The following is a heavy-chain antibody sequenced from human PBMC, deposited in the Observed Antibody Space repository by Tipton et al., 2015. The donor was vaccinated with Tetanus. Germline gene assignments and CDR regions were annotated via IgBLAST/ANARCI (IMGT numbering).Heavy chain of an antibody. D-gene: IGHD6-6*01. Sequence: SLRLSCAASGFKFDSYAMHWVRQVPGKGLEWVSGTNWNSAYINYADSVKGRFTISRDNAKNTLHLQMNSLRAEDTAIYYCAKKRRVSSSGYSDAGGQAPLAPVPS. CDR2: TNWNSAYI. V-gene: IGHV3-9*01. CDR3: AKKRRVSSSGYSDA. J-gene: IGHJ4*02. CDR1: GFKFDSYA.